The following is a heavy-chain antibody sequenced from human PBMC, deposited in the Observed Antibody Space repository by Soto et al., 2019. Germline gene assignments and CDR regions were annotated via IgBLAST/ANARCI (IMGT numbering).Heavy chain of an antibody. D-gene: IGHD6-19*01. Sequence: QVQLVQSGAEVKKPGASVKVSCKASGNTFTSYAVHWVRQAPGQRLEWMGWINAGNGNTKYSQKFQGSVTITRDTSASTVYMEVSSLISEDTAVYYCAKDSNPNIAVAGLFDSWGQGALVTVSS. CDR2: INAGNGNT. CDR1: GNTFTSYA. CDR3: AKDSNPNIAVAGLFDS. J-gene: IGHJ4*02. V-gene: IGHV1-3*01.